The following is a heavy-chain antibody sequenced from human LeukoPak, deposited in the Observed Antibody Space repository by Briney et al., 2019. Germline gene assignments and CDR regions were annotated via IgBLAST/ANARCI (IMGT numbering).Heavy chain of an antibody. Sequence: GASVKVSCKAYGYTLTSYDFNWVRQATGQRPEWMGWMSPNSGDTGYAQKFQDRVTMTRNTSISTAYMELSSLRSDDTAVYYCARGPPNWGYDYWGPGTLVTVSS. CDR3: ARGPPNWGYDY. V-gene: IGHV1-8*01. CDR2: MSPNSGDT. CDR1: GYTLTSYD. D-gene: IGHD7-27*01. J-gene: IGHJ4*02.